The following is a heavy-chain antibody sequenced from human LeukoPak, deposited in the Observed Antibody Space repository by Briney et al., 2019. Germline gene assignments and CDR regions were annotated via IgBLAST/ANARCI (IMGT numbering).Heavy chain of an antibody. CDR3: VRVGIGHQFDDY. Sequence: GGSLRLSCAASGFTFTDRYMGWVRQAPGKGLDWVVRTRNKAKSYTTEYAASVRGRFTISRDDSKSSLYLQMNSLQAEDTAVYYCVRVGIGHQFDDYWGQGALVTVSS. D-gene: IGHD3-9*01. V-gene: IGHV3-72*01. CDR2: TRNKAKSYTT. J-gene: IGHJ4*02. CDR1: GFTFTDRY.